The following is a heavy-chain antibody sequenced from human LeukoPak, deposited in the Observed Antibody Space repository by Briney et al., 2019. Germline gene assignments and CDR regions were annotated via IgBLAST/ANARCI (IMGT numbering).Heavy chain of an antibody. D-gene: IGHD4-17*01. CDR2: ITTSSSHV. CDR3: ASLMTSVTIPDY. Sequence: GGSLRLSCAASGFXFSSYSMNWIRQAPGKGLEWVSSITTSSSHVYYADSVKGRFTISRDNAKNSLYLQMNSLRAEDTAVYYCASLMTSVTIPDYWGQGTLVTVSS. J-gene: IGHJ4*02. V-gene: IGHV3-21*01. CDR1: GFXFSSYS.